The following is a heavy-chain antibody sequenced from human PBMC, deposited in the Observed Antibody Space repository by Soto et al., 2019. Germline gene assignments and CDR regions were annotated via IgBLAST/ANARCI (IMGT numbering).Heavy chain of an antibody. CDR3: ARDLAVGLVDY. CDR1: GYTFTSYG. CDR2: ISAYNGNT. J-gene: IGHJ4*02. V-gene: IGHV1-18*01. Sequence: QVQLVQSGAEVKKPGASVKVSCKASGYTFTSYGISWVRQAPGQGLEWMGWISAYNGNTNYAQKRRGGXTXTXXTSTSTAYMELRSLRSDDTAVYYCARDLAVGLVDYWGQGTLVTVSS. D-gene: IGHD6-19*01.